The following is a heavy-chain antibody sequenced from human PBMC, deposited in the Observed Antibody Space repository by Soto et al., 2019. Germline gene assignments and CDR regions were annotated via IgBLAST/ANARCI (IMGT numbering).Heavy chain of an antibody. Sequence: GGSLRLSCAASGFTFSSYSMNWVRQAPGKGLEWVSSISSSSSYIYYADSVKGRFTISRDNAKNSLYLQMNSLRAEDTAVYYCARVSWVTTVTTGGDAFDIWGQGTMVTVSS. CDR1: GFTFSSYS. V-gene: IGHV3-21*01. J-gene: IGHJ3*02. D-gene: IGHD4-17*01. CDR3: ARVSWVTTVTTGGDAFDI. CDR2: ISSSSSYI.